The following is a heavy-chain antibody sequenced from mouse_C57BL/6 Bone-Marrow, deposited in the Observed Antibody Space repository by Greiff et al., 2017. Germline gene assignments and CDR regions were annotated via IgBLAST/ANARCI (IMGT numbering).Heavy chain of an antibody. J-gene: IGHJ4*01. CDR2: IDPSDSYT. Sequence: VQLQQSGAELVKPGASVKLSCKASGYTFTSYWMQWVKQRPGQGLEWIGEIDPSDSYTNYNQKFKGKATLTVDTSSSTAYMQLSSLTSEDSAVYYCAYTTVVAPYAMDYWGQGTSVTVSS. CDR1: GYTFTSYW. V-gene: IGHV1-50*01. CDR3: AYTTVVAPYAMDY. D-gene: IGHD1-1*01.